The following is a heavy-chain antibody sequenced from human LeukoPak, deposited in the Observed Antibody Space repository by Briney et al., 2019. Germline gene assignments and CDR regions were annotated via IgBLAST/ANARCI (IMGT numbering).Heavy chain of an antibody. V-gene: IGHV4-59*01. CDR3: ARDLGEYSSSSWDAFDI. CDR2: IYYSGST. J-gene: IGHJ3*02. D-gene: IGHD6-6*01. Sequence: SETLSLTCTVSGGSISSYYWSWIRQPPGKGLEWIGYIYYSGSTNYNPSLKSRVTISVGTSKNQFSLKLSSVTAADTAVYYCARDLGEYSSSSWDAFDIWGQGTMVTVSS. CDR1: GGSISSYY.